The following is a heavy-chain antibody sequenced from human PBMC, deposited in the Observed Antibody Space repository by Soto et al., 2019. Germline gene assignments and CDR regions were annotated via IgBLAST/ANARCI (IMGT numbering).Heavy chain of an antibody. CDR1: GGSISSYY. J-gene: IGHJ4*02. CDR2: IYYSGST. Sequence: SETLSLTCTVSGGSISSYYWSWIRQPPGKGLEWIGYIYYSGSTNYNPSLKSRVTISVDTSKNQLSLKLSSVTAADTAVYYCARRYGYFFDYWGQGTLVTVSS. D-gene: IGHD4-17*01. V-gene: IGHV4-59*08. CDR3: ARRYGYFFDY.